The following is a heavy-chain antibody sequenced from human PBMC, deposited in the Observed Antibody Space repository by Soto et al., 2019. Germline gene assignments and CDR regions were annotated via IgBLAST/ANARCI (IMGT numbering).Heavy chain of an antibody. J-gene: IGHJ6*01. Sequence: QVQLVQSGAEVKKSGASVKVSCKASGYTFSGYYMHWVRQAPGQGLEWMGWINPNSGVTNYAQNFQGRVIMTRDTSISTAYMELSRLRHDDTAVYYCARAFRNWYGMDVWGQGTTVTVSS. CDR2: INPNSGVT. CDR1: GYTFSGYY. D-gene: IGHD1-1*01. CDR3: ARAFRNWYGMDV. V-gene: IGHV1-2*02.